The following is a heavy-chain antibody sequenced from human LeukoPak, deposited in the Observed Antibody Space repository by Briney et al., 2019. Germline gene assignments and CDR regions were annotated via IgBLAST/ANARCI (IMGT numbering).Heavy chain of an antibody. J-gene: IGHJ5*02. CDR2: IYYSGST. D-gene: IGHD4-17*01. V-gene: IGHV4-30-4*01. Sequence: PSQTLSLTCTVSGGSISSGDYYWSWIRQPPGKGLEWIGYIYYSGSTNYNPSLKSRVTISVDTSKNQFSLKLSSVTAADTAVYYCARDKSDYGRLYNWFDPWGQGTLVTVSS. CDR3: ARDKSDYGRLYNWFDP. CDR1: GGSISSGDYY.